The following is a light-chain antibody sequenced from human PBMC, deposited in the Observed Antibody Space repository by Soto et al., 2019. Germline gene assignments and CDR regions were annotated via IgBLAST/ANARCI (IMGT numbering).Light chain of an antibody. Sequence: DVQLTQSPSTLSASVGDIVTITCRASQNVNTWLAWYQQKPGKAPELLIYDASTLESGVPSRFSGFGSGTEFTLTISSLRPDGFATFYCQQSSNNPCTFGQGTKVELK. CDR3: QQSSNNPCT. V-gene: IGKV1-5*01. CDR2: DAS. J-gene: IGKJ1*01. CDR1: QNVNTW.